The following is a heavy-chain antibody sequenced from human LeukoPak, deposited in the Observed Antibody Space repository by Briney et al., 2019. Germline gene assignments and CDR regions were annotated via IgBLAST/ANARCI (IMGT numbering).Heavy chain of an antibody. CDR1: GFTFSSYD. CDR3: ARAATAYYYMDV. V-gene: IGHV3-13*01. D-gene: IGHD5-24*01. Sequence: PGGSLGLSCAASGFTFSSYDMHWVRQATGKGLEWVSAIGTAGDTYYPGSVKGRFTISRENAKNSLYLQMNSLRAGDTAVYYCARAATAYYYMDVWGKGTTVTVSS. CDR2: IGTAGDT. J-gene: IGHJ6*03.